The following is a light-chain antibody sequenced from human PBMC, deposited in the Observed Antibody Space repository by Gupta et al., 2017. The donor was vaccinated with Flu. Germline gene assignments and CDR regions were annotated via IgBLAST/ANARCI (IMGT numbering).Light chain of an antibody. CDR2: DVS. V-gene: IGLV2-23*02. Sequence: GQSITISCIGSSSDVGSYDLVSWYQQHPGKAPRLIIYDVSKWPSGVSNRFSGSKSGNTASLTISGLQADDEADYYCCSYAGSRTHVVFGGGTKLTVL. CDR1: SSDVGSYDL. J-gene: IGLJ2*01. CDR3: CSYAGSRTHVV.